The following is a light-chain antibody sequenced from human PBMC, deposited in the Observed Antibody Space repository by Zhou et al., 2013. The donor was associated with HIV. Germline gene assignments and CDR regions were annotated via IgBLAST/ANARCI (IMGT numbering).Light chain of an antibody. CDR2: KAS. V-gene: IGKV1-5*03. Sequence: DIQMTQSPSSLSASVGDRVTITCRTSQSVSTFLNWYQQKPGKAPKLLIYKASSLESGVPSRFSGIGSGTEFTLTISSLQPDDFASYYCQQYNSYSLTFGGGTKVEIK. CDR1: QSVSTF. J-gene: IGKJ4*01. CDR3: QQYNSYSLT.